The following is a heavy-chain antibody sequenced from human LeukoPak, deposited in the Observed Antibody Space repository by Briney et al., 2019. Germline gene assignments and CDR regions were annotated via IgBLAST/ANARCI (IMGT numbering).Heavy chain of an antibody. V-gene: IGHV3-21*01. Sequence: GGSLRLSCAASGFTFSSYSMNWVRQAPGKGLECVSSISSSSIYIYYADSVKGRFTISRDNAKNSLYLQMNSLRAEDTAVYYCARGRYNYGYIYDYWGQGTLVTVSS. J-gene: IGHJ4*02. CDR1: GFTFSSYS. CDR2: ISSSSIYI. CDR3: ARGRYNYGYIYDY. D-gene: IGHD5-18*01.